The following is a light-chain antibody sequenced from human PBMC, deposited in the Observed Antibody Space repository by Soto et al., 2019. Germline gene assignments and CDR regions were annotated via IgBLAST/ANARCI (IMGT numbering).Light chain of an antibody. CDR3: KKSYSTQIN. Sequence: DIHMTQSPSSLSAAVLERVTITCLASQSISRYLNWYKHRPGQAPKLLINAASNLRSGVQSRFSGSASGKDFTITINSLQNEDFETYYCKKSYSTQINCGNGKRLELK. CDR2: AAS. J-gene: IGKJ5*01. V-gene: IGKV1-39*01. CDR1: QSISRY.